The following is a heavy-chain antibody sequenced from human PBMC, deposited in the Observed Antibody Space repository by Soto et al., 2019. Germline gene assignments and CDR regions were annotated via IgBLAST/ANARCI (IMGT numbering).Heavy chain of an antibody. Sequence: QVQLVQSGAEVKKPGASVKVSCKASGYTFTSYGISWVRQAPGQGLEWMGWISAYNGNTNYAQKLQGRVTMTTDTSTSTAYIELRSLRSDDTAVYYCASRVVPAATPGAFDIWGQGTMVTVSS. V-gene: IGHV1-18*01. D-gene: IGHD2-2*01. J-gene: IGHJ3*02. CDR2: ISAYNGNT. CDR1: GYTFTSYG. CDR3: ASRVVPAATPGAFDI.